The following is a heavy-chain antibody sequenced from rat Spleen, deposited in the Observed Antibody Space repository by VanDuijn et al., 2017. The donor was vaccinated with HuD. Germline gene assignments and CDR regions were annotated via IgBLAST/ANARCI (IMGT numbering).Heavy chain of an antibody. CDR3: AAYYNTYAFAY. V-gene: IGHV3-1*01. Sequence: EVQLQESGPGLVKTSQSLSLTCSVTGYSITSNYWGWIRKFPGNKMEWMGYISYSGSTSYNPSLKSRISISRDTSKNQFFLQLNSVTAEDTAAYYCAAYYNTYAFAYWGQGTLVTVSS. CDR1: GYSITSNY. CDR2: ISYSGST. D-gene: IGHD1-2*01. J-gene: IGHJ3*01.